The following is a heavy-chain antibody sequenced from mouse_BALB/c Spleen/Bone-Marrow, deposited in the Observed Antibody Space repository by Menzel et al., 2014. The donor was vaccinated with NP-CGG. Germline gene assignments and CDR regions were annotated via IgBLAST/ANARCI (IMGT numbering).Heavy chain of an antibody. CDR2: IRNKANGYTT. CDR1: GFTFTDYY. J-gene: IGHJ4*01. D-gene: IGHD2-3*01. CDR3: ARYDGYSDNAMDY. Sequence: VQLQQSGGGLVQPGSSLRLSCATSGFTFTDYYMNWVRQPPGKALEWLGFIRNKANGYTTEFSASVKGRFTISRDNSQSILYLQMNTLRAEDSATYYCARYDGYSDNAMDYWGQGTSVTGAS. V-gene: IGHV7-3*02.